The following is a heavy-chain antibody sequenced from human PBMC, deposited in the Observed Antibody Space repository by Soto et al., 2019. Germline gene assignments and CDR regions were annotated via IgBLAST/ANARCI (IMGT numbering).Heavy chain of an antibody. J-gene: IGHJ4*02. V-gene: IGHV3-64*01. CDR1: GFTFSSYA. D-gene: IGHD6-19*01. CDR2: ISSNGGST. Sequence: GGSLRLSCAASGFTFSSYAMHWVRQAPGKGLEYVSAISSNGGSTYYANSVKGRFTISRDNSKNTLYLQMGSLRAEDMAVYYCARGKAVAGIPAAYYFDYWGQGTLVTVSS. CDR3: ARGKAVAGIPAAYYFDY.